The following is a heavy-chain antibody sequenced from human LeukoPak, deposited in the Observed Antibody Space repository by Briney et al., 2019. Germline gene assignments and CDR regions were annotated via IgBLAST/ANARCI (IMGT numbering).Heavy chain of an antibody. CDR3: ARLIAAAGTQGNWFDP. CDR1: GGSFSGYY. Sequence: PSETLSLTCAVYGGSFSGYYWSWIRQPPGKGLEWIGEINHSGSTNYNPSLKSRVTISVDTSKNQFSLKLSSVTAADTAEYYCARLIAAAGTQGNWFDPWGQGTLVTVSS. V-gene: IGHV4-34*01. CDR2: INHSGST. J-gene: IGHJ5*02. D-gene: IGHD6-13*01.